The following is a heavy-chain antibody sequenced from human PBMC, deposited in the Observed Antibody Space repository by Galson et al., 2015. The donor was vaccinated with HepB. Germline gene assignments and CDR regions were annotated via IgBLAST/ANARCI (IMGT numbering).Heavy chain of an antibody. J-gene: IGHJ6*03. V-gene: IGHV3-23*01. D-gene: IGHD5-12*01. CDR2: ISVSGGTT. Sequence: SLRLSCAASGFTFSRYTMSWVRQAPGKGLEWVSAISVSGGTTYYADSVKGRFTIARVNSKNTLYSQMNSLRVEDTAVYYCAKEGGYGHYYMDVWGKGTTVTVSS. CDR1: GFTFSRYT. CDR3: AKEGGYGHYYMDV.